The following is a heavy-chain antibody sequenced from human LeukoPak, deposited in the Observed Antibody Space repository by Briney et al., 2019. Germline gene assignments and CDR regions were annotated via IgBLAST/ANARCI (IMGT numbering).Heavy chain of an antibody. J-gene: IGHJ4*02. CDR1: GGSISSSSYY. CDR2: IYYSGST. CDR3: ARWLQLTFDY. D-gene: IGHD5-12*01. V-gene: IGHV4-39*01. Sequence: SETLSLTCTVSGGSISSSSYYWGWIRQPPGKGLEWIGSIYYSGSTYYNPSLKSRVTISVDTSKNQFSLKLSSVTAADMAVYYCARWLQLTFDYWGQGTLVTVSS.